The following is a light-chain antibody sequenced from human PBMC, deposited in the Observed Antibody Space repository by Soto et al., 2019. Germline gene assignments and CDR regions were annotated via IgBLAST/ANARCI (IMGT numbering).Light chain of an antibody. CDR1: QSVSANY. CDR2: GAS. Sequence: EVVLTQSPATLSLSPGERATLSCRANQSVSANYLAWYQQKPGQAPRLLIYGASSRATGIPDRFSGRGSGTDFTLTTSRLETEDFAVFYCHQYGSSPFTFGPGAKVYIK. J-gene: IGKJ3*01. V-gene: IGKV3-20*01. CDR3: HQYGSSPFT.